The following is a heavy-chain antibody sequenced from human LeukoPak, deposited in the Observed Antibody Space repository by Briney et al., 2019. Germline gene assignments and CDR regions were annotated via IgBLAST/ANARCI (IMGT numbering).Heavy chain of an antibody. V-gene: IGHV3-48*01. Sequence: PGGSLRLSCTASGFTFSTYSMNWVRQAPGKGLEWVSYIDTRSSTIYYADSVKGRFTISRDNARSSLYLQMNSLRAEDTAVYYCARGLPNYYGMDVWGQGTTVTVSS. CDR3: ARGLPNYYGMDV. CDR1: GFTFSTYS. J-gene: IGHJ6*02. CDR2: IDTRSSTI.